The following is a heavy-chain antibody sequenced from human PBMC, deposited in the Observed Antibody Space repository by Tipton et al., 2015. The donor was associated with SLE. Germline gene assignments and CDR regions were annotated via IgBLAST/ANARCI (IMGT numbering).Heavy chain of an antibody. V-gene: IGHV3-30*18. Sequence: SLRLSCAASGFTFSSYAMHWVRQAPGKGLEWVAVISYDGSNKYYADSVKGRFTISRDNSKNTLYLQMNSLRAEDTAVYYCAKTAWGSGYLIDYWGQGTLVTVSS. J-gene: IGHJ4*02. CDR1: GFTFSSYA. D-gene: IGHD3-3*01. CDR3: AKTAWGSGYLIDY. CDR2: ISYDGSNK.